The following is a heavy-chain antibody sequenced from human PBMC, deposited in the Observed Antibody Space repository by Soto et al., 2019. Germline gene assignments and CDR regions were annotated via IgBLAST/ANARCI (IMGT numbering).Heavy chain of an antibody. D-gene: IGHD3-3*01. CDR1: GGSISSRSYD. Sequence: QLQLRESGPGRVKPSDTLSLPCTFPGGSISSRSYDWAWNRHSPGTGLEWIGSGFYNGFPYYNPYLKSRVTISVDTSKNQFSLKLTSVTAADTAVYYCARMGDFWSGPGELDPWGQGTLVTVSS. V-gene: IGHV4-39*01. CDR3: ARMGDFWSGPGELDP. CDR2: GFYNGFP. J-gene: IGHJ5*02.